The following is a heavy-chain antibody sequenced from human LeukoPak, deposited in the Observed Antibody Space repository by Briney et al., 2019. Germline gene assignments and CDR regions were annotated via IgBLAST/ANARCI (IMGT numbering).Heavy chain of an antibody. CDR2: VNSDGSTT. J-gene: IGHJ3*02. CDR3: ARESSGSHYRGAFDI. Sequence: GGSLRLSCAASGFPFSNYWMHWVRQAPGKGLVWVSRVNSDGSTTNYADSVKGRFTISRDNAENTLYMRMNSLRPEDTAVYYCARESSGSHYRGAFDIWGQGTMVTVSS. CDR1: GFPFSNYW. D-gene: IGHD6-19*01. V-gene: IGHV3-74*01.